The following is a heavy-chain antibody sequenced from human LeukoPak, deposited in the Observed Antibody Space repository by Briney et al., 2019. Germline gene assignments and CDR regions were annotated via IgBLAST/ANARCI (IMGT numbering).Heavy chain of an antibody. CDR3: ARRNYYDVWFDP. Sequence: GESLKISCKASSYNFRNYWIGWVRQMPGKGLEWMGIIYPGGSENQYMPSFEGQVTISVDESTSTVYLQWSTLKASDTAMYYCARRNYYDVWFDPWGQGTLVTVSS. CDR1: SYNFRNYW. V-gene: IGHV5-51*01. CDR2: IYPGGSEN. D-gene: IGHD3-16*01. J-gene: IGHJ5*02.